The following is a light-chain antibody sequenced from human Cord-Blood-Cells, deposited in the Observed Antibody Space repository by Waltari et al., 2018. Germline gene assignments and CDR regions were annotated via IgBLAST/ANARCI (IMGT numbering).Light chain of an antibody. CDR2: ADN. CDR1: RGSIASNN. CDR3: QSYDSSNHVV. J-gene: IGLJ2*01. Sequence: NFMLTQPHSVSESPGKTVTISCTRSRGSIASNNVQWYQQRPGSSPTTVIYADNQRRSGVPDRFAGSIDSSSNSASVTISGLKTEDEADYYCQSYDSSNHVVFGGGTKLTVL. V-gene: IGLV6-57*01.